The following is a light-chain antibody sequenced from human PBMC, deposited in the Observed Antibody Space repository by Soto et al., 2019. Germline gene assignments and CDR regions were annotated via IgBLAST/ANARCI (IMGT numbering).Light chain of an antibody. CDR2: DAS. V-gene: IGKV1-9*01. J-gene: IGKJ5*01. Sequence: DIQLTQSPSFLSASVGDRVTITCRASQDISSFLAWYQQKPGKAPNLLIYDASTLQSGVPSRFSGSGSGTEFTLTISSLQPEDFATYYCQKINSYPHLGQGTRLEIK. CDR3: QKINSYPH. CDR1: QDISSF.